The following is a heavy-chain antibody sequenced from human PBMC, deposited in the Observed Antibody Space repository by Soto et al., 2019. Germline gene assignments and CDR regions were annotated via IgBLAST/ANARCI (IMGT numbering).Heavy chain of an antibody. V-gene: IGHV3-23*01. CDR3: AKGVYDVLNGSYPHLRYMDV. D-gene: IGHD3-9*01. Sequence: GGSLRLSCAASGFTFSAYAMTWVRQAPGKGLEWVSTIPSSSTTSYYADSVKGRFTISRDNSKKTLFLQMNSLRAEDTALYYCAKGVYDVLNGSYPHLRYMDVWSKGTTVTVSS. CDR2: IPSSSTTS. CDR1: GFTFSAYA. J-gene: IGHJ6*03.